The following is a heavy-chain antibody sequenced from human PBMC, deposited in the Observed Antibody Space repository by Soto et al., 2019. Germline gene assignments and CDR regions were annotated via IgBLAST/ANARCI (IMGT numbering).Heavy chain of an antibody. J-gene: IGHJ5*02. D-gene: IGHD3-3*01. Sequence: SETLSLTCTVPGGSISSSSYYWGWIRQPPGKGLEWIGSIYYSGSTYYNPSLKSRVTISVDTSKNQFSLKLSSVTAADTAVYYCARQRFLESGWEPNNWFDPWGQGTLVTVSS. V-gene: IGHV4-39*01. CDR3: ARQRFLESGWEPNNWFDP. CDR2: IYYSGST. CDR1: GGSISSSSYY.